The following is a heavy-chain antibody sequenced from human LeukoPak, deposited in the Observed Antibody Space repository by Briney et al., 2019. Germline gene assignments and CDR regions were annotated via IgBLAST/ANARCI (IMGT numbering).Heavy chain of an antibody. CDR3: PRDRGPKYQLLY. Sequence: ASVKVSCKASGYTFIAYGLSWVRQAPGQGLEWMGWISAYSDNTDYAQMFQDRVTITTDTSTGTAYMEHTSLPADDTAVYYSPRDRGPKYQLLYWGQGTLVTVSS. D-gene: IGHD2-2*01. V-gene: IGHV1-18*01. CDR2: ISAYSDNT. J-gene: IGHJ4*02. CDR1: GYTFIAYG.